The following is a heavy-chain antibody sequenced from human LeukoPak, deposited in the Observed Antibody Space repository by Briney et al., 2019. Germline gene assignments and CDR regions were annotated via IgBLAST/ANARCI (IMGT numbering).Heavy chain of an antibody. CDR1: GDSISPYY. Sequence: ETLSLTCTVSGDSISPYYWSWVRQAPGKGLEWVSAISGSGGSTYYADSVKGRFTISRDNSRNTLYLQMNSLRAEDTAVYYCAKALRPYYYDSSGYPRWGQGTLVTVSS. CDR3: AKALRPYYYDSSGYPR. J-gene: IGHJ4*02. D-gene: IGHD3-22*01. CDR2: ISGSGGST. V-gene: IGHV3-23*01.